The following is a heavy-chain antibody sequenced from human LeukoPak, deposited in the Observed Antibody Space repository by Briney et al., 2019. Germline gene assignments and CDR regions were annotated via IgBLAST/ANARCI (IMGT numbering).Heavy chain of an antibody. D-gene: IGHD3-9*01. CDR2: INPSGGST. V-gene: IGHV1-46*01. CDR1: GYTFTSYY. Sequence: ASVKVSCKASGYTFTSYYMHWVRQAPGQGLEWMGIINPSGGSTSYAQKFQGRVTMTRDTSTSTVYMELSSLRSEDTAVYYCARDGYYDILTSYPKYYFDYWGQGTLVTVSS. J-gene: IGHJ4*02. CDR3: ARDGYYDILTSYPKYYFDY.